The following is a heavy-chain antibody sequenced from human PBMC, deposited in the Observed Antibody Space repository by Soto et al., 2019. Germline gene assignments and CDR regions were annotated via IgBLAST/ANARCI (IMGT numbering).Heavy chain of an antibody. V-gene: IGHV2-5*01. CDR1: GFSLTTTGLG. D-gene: IGHD3-10*01. CDR2: IYWNDEK. J-gene: IGHJ5*02. Sequence: QITLKESGPTLVTPTRTLTLTCTFSGFSLTTTGLGVAWISQPPGKALEWLALIYWNDEKRYRPSLRSRLTITKHTSKNQVVLTMTDMDPLDTATYFCAHEGFGSDNWFDAWAQGALVIVSS. CDR3: AHEGFGSDNWFDA.